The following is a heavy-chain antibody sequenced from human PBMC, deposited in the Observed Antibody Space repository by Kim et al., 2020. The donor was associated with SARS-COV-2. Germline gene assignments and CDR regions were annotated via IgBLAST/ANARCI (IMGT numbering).Heavy chain of an antibody. V-gene: IGHV4-31*03. CDR3: ARANIVAVVADYYFDY. D-gene: IGHD2-15*01. Sequence: SETLSLTCTVSGGSISSGGYYWSWIRQHPGKGLEWNGYIYYSGSTYYNPSLKSRVTISVDTSKNQFSLKLSSVTAADTAVYYCARANIVAVVADYYFDYWGQGTLVTVSS. CDR1: GGSISSGGYY. CDR2: IYYSGST. J-gene: IGHJ4*02.